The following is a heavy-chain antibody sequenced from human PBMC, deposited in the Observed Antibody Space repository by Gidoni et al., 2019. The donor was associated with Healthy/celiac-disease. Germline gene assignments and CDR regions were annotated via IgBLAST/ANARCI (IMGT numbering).Heavy chain of an antibody. CDR3: ARDKNRAAAGQNWCDP. Sequence: QVQLQQWGSGLLKPSETLSLTCAVYGWSFSGYYWSWIRQPPGKGLEWIGEINHSGSTNYNPSLKSRVTISVDTSKNQFSLKLSSVTAADTAVYYCARDKNRAAAGQNWCDPWGQGTLVTVSS. D-gene: IGHD6-13*01. CDR1: GWSFSGYY. J-gene: IGHJ5*02. V-gene: IGHV4-34*01. CDR2: INHSGST.